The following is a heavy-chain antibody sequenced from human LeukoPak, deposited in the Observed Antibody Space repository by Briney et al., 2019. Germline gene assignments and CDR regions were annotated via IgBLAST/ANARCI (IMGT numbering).Heavy chain of an antibody. CDR3: VKVWGMSTGTTGALEI. Sequence: PGGSLRLSCAASGFTFDDYAMHWVRQVPGKGLEWVSGISWDSDTINYADSLKGRFTISRDNAKNSLYLQMNSLRADDTALYYCVKVWGMSTGTTGALEIWGQGTMVTVSS. CDR2: ISWDSDTI. V-gene: IGHV3-9*01. J-gene: IGHJ3*02. D-gene: IGHD4-17*01. CDR1: GFTFDDYA.